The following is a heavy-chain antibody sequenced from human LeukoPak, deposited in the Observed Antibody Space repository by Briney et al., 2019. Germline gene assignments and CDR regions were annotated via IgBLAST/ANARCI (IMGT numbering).Heavy chain of an antibody. CDR2: ISSSSSYI. CDR3: ARAERYYYGSGSYAFDY. D-gene: IGHD3-10*01. J-gene: IGHJ4*02. Sequence: GGSLRLSCAASGFTFSSYSMNWVRQAPGKGLEWVSSISSSSSYIYYADSVKGRFTISRDNAKNSLYLQMNSLRAEDTAVYYCARAERYYYGSGSYAFDYWGQGTLVTVSS. CDR1: GFTFSSYS. V-gene: IGHV3-21*01.